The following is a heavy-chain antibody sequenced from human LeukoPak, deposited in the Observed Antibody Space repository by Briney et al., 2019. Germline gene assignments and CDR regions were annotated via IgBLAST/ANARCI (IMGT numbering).Heavy chain of an antibody. CDR2: ISYDGSNK. D-gene: IGHD3-10*01. V-gene: IGHV3-30*18. J-gene: IGHJ5*02. Sequence: PGGSLRLSCAASGFTFSSYGMHWVRQAPGKGLEWVAVISYDGSNKYYADSVKGRFTISRDNSKNTLYLQMNSLRAEDTAVYYCAKPVRGVIQLPLVSWGQGTLVTVSS. CDR3: AKPVRGVIQLPLVS. CDR1: GFTFSSYG.